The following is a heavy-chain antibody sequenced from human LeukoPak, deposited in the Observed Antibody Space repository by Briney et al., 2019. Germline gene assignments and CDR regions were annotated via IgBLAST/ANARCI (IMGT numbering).Heavy chain of an antibody. J-gene: IGHJ4*02. CDR1: GFTFSSYS. D-gene: IGHD4-17*01. CDR2: ISSSSSYI. Sequence: GGSLRLSCAASGFTFSSYSMNWVRQAPGKGLEWVSSISSSSSYIYYADSVKGRFTISRDNAKNSLYLQMNSLRAEDTAVYYCARVDYDYGDLFDYWGQGTLVTVSS. V-gene: IGHV3-21*01. CDR3: ARVDYDYGDLFDY.